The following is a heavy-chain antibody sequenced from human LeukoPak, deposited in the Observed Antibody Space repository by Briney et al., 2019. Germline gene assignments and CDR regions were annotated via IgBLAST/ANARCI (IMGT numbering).Heavy chain of an antibody. CDR3: AKESGYDVDLEY. D-gene: IGHD5-12*01. J-gene: IGHJ4*02. CDR1: GFTFSTYW. CDR2: NTDGSTT. V-gene: IGHV3-74*01. Sequence: GGSLRLSCAGSGFTFSTYWMHWVRHAPGGGLVWVSGNTDGSTTSYAASVKGRFTISRDNAKKTVYLQMSRLRAEDTAEYYCAKESGYDVDLEYWGQGALVTVSS.